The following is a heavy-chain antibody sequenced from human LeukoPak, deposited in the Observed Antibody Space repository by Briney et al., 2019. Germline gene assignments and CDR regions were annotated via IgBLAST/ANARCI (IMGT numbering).Heavy chain of an antibody. Sequence: SVKVSCKASGGTFSSYAISWVRQAPGQGLEWMGGIIPIFGTANYAQKFQGRVTITTDESTSTAYMELSSLRSENTAVYYCASCSSTSCYTASPYYYYYYMDVWGKGTTVTVSS. CDR1: GGTFSSYA. CDR2: IIPIFGTA. CDR3: ASCSSTSCYTASPYYYYYYMDV. J-gene: IGHJ6*03. V-gene: IGHV1-69*05. D-gene: IGHD2-2*02.